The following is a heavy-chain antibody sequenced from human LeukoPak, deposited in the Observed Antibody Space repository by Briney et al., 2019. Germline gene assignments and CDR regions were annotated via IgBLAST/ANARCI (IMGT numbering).Heavy chain of an antibody. Sequence: PGGSLRLSCAASGFTFSSYWMHWVRQAPGKGLVWVSRINGDGSATNYADSVKGRFTISRDNAKNTLYLQMNSLRAEDTAVYYCARPLYGDYTKNFDCWGQGTQVTISS. D-gene: IGHD4-17*01. CDR1: GFTFSSYW. J-gene: IGHJ4*02. CDR2: INGDGSAT. CDR3: ARPLYGDYTKNFDC. V-gene: IGHV3-74*01.